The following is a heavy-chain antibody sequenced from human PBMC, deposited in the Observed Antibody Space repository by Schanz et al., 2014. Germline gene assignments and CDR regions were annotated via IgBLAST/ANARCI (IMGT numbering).Heavy chain of an antibody. J-gene: IGHJ3*02. CDR1: GFSFTTYA. V-gene: IGHV3-23*01. D-gene: IGHD2-21*01. CDR2: ISSGGGST. Sequence: EVQLLESGGGLVQPGGSLRLSCASSGFSFTTYAMSWVRQAPGKGLEWVSSISSGGGSTYYADSVKSRFTISRDNSRNTLYLQMNSLRAEDTAVYYCARDGYSVVVISPTESFDIWGQGTMVTVSS. CDR3: ARDGYSVVVISPTESFDI.